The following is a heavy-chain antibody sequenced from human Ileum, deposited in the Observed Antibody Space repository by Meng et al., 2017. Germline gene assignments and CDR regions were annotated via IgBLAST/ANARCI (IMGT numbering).Heavy chain of an antibody. Sequence: QVQLQQWGAGLLKPSETLSLTCAVYRGSFSGYYWTWIRQPPGKGLGWIGEINPRGRTVYNPSLKSRVTISIDTSKNQFSLKLTSVTAADTGVYFCASVELSTVTRLDSWGQGTLVTVSS. V-gene: IGHV4-34*01. CDR1: RGSFSGYY. D-gene: IGHD4-17*01. J-gene: IGHJ4*02. CDR2: INPRGRT. CDR3: ASVELSTVTRLDS.